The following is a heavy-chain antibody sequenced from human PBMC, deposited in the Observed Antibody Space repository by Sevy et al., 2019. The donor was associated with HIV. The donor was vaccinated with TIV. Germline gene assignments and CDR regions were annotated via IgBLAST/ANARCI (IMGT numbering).Heavy chain of an antibody. V-gene: IGHV3-49*04. J-gene: IGHJ4*02. CDR3: RRWKSAQSIFDY. D-gene: IGHD1-1*01. CDR1: GFTFGDYC. Sequence: GGSLRLSCTASGFTFGDYCMSWVRQAPGKGLEWVAFLKSDVYGGTVDHAASVRGRFVISRDDSKTIAYRQMNDLETEDTGVYYCRRWKSAQSIFDYWGQGALVTVSS. CDR2: LKSDVYGGTV.